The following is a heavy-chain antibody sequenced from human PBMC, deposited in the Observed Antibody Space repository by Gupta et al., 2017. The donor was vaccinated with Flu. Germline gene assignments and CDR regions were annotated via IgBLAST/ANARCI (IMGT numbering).Heavy chain of an antibody. CDR1: GFILSYYE. CDR2: ISSSGRNI. J-gene: IGHJ3*01. Sequence: EVQLGESGGGLVQPGGSLRLSCAASGFILSYYEMNWVRQAPGKGLEWVSYISSSGRNIYYADSVKGRFTISRDSAKNSLYLQMNSLRAEDTAVYYCASPRETEAFDVWGQGTMVTVSS. CDR3: ASPRETEAFDV. V-gene: IGHV3-48*03.